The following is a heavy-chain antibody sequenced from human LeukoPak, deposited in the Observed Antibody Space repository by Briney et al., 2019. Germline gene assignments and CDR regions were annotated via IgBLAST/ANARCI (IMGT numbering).Heavy chain of an antibody. V-gene: IGHV3-7*01. CDR2: INQDGSEK. D-gene: IGHD6-19*01. CDR1: GFTFNNYW. Sequence: GGSLRLSCAASGFTFNNYWMSWVRQAPGKGLEWVANINQDGSEKYYVDSVKGRFTISRDNDKNYLYLQMNSLRDEDTAVYYCVRQAGVSWGQGTLVTVSS. CDR3: VRQAGVS. J-gene: IGHJ5*02.